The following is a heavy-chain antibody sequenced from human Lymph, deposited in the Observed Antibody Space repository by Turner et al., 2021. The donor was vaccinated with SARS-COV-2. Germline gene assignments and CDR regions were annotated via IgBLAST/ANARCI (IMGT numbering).Heavy chain of an antibody. Sequence: QVQLVESGGGVVQPGRSLRLSCAASGFTFSSYAMHWVRQAPGKGLEWVALNSYDGSNKYYADSVKGRFTISRDNSKNTLYLQMNSLRAEDTAVYYCARDGGGYLDYWGQGTLVTVSS. CDR3: ARDGGGYLDY. CDR2: NSYDGSNK. V-gene: IGHV3-30-3*01. D-gene: IGHD2-15*01. CDR1: GFTFSSYA. J-gene: IGHJ4*02.